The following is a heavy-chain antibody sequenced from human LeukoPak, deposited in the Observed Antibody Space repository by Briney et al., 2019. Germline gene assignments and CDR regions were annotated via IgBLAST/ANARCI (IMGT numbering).Heavy chain of an antibody. V-gene: IGHV3-30-3*01. CDR2: ISYDGSNK. D-gene: IGHD5-18*01. J-gene: IGHJ6*03. CDR3: AKEEQLWSYYYYYYMDV. CDR1: GFTFSSYA. Sequence: GGSLRLSCAASGFTFSSYAMHWVRQAPGKGLEWVAVISYDGSNKYYADSVKGRFTISRDNSKNTLYLQMNSLRAEDTAVYYCAKEEQLWSYYYYYYMDVWGKGTTVTVSS.